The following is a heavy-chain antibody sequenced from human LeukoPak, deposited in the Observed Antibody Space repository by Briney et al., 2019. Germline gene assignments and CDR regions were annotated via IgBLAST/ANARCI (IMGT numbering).Heavy chain of an antibody. CDR3: AIGYSGYDYFDY. CDR1: GFTFSSYA. V-gene: IGHV3-23*01. CDR2: ISGRGTGT. Sequence: GGSLRLSCVASGFTFSSYAMIWVRQAPGKGLEWVSAISGRGTGTDYADSVKGRFTISRDNSKNTLYLQMNSLRAEDTDVYYCAIGYSGYDYFDYWGQGTLVTVSS. D-gene: IGHD5-12*01. J-gene: IGHJ4*02.